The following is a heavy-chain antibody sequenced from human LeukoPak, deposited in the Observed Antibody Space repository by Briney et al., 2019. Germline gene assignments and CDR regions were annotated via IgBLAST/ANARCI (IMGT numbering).Heavy chain of an antibody. CDR2: ISAYNGNT. CDR3: ARVSSEGMTTVTTAFDY. V-gene: IGHV1-18*01. J-gene: IGHJ4*02. CDR1: GYTFTSYG. Sequence: EASVKVSCKASGYTFTSYGISWVRQAPGQGLEWMGWISAYNGNTNYAQKLQGRVTMTTDTSTSTAYMELRSLRSDDTAVYYCARVSSEGMTTVTTAFDYWGQGTPVTVSS. D-gene: IGHD4-17*01.